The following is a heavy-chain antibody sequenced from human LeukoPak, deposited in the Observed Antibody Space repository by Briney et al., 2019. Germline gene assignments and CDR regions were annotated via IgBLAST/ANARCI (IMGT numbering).Heavy chain of an antibody. CDR2: ISYDGSNK. V-gene: IGHV3-30*19. Sequence: PGGSLRLSCAASGFTYSSYGMLWVRQAPGKGLEWVAVISYDGSNKYYADSVKGRFTISRDNSKNTLYLQMNSLRAEDTAVYYCARDAPYYYDSSGYPLDYWGQGTLVTVSS. CDR3: ARDAPYYYDSSGYPLDY. D-gene: IGHD3-22*01. CDR1: GFTYSSYG. J-gene: IGHJ4*02.